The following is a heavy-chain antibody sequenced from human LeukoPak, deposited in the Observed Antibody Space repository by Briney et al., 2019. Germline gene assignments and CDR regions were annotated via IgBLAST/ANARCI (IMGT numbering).Heavy chain of an antibody. Sequence: GGSLRLSCEASGFAFSNYNMNWVRQAPGKELEWVSSITSTSSYIYYADSVKGRFTISRDNAKNSLYLQMSSLGAEDTAVYYCTRDRSPGWFDPWGQGTLVTVSS. CDR2: ITSTSSYI. CDR1: GFAFSNYN. V-gene: IGHV3-21*01. J-gene: IGHJ5*02. CDR3: TRDRSPGWFDP.